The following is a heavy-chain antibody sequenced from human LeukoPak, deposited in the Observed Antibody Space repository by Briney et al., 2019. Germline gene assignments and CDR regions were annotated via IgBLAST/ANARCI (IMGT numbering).Heavy chain of an antibody. CDR2: IYYNGST. CDR1: GGSISSSSYY. D-gene: IGHD6-19*01. Sequence: PSETLSLTCTVSGGSISSSSYYWGWIRQPPGKGLEWIGSIYYNGSTYYNPSLKSRVTISVDTSKNQFSLKLSSVTAADTAVYYCARPDSSGWGQIDYWGQGTLVTVSS. CDR3: ARPDSSGWGQIDY. V-gene: IGHV4-39*01. J-gene: IGHJ4*02.